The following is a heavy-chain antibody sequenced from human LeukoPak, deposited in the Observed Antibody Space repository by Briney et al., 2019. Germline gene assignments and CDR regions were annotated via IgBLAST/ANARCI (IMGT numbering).Heavy chain of an antibody. CDR2: IRRDGKSR. D-gene: IGHD5-12*01. V-gene: IGHV3-74*01. CDR3: VRGTSRDYGYGGDDPY. Sequence: PGGSLRLSCAVSDFTFSTYWMHWVRQAPGKGRVWVSRIRRDGKSRTYADSVMGRFTISRDNRRDTLYLQMDSLRAEDTAVYYCVRGTSRDYGYGGDDPYWGQGTLVIVSS. J-gene: IGHJ4*02. CDR1: DFTFSTYW.